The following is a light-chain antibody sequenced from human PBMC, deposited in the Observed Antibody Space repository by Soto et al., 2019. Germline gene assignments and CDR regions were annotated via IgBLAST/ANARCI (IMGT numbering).Light chain of an antibody. CDR3: QQYSSSPLT. Sequence: ENVLTQSPGTLSLSPGERGTLSCRASQSVSSRYVAWYQQKRGQAPRLLIYGASSRATGIPDRFSGSGSGTDFTLTISRLEPEDFAVYYCQQYSSSPLTFGGGTKVDIK. CDR1: QSVSSRY. V-gene: IGKV3-20*01. CDR2: GAS. J-gene: IGKJ4*01.